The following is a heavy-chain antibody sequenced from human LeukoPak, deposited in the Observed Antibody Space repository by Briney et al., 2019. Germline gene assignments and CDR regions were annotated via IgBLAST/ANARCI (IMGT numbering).Heavy chain of an antibody. CDR2: NSYSGST. CDR3: AREAVAGGSGSNYYYYGVDV. Sequence: SETLSLTCTVSGGSISSYYWSWIRQPPGKGLEWIGFNSYSGSTSYNPSLKSRVTISVDTSKNHFSLKLSSVTAADTAVYYCAREAVAGGSGSNYYYYGVDVWGQGTTVTVSS. J-gene: IGHJ6*02. V-gene: IGHV4-59*01. CDR1: GGSISSYY. D-gene: IGHD3-10*01.